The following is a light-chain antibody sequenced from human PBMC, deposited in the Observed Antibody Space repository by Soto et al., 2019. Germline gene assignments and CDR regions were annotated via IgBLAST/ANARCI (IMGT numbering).Light chain of an antibody. V-gene: IGKV3-20*01. J-gene: IGKJ1*01. CDR3: QEYGTSRT. CDR1: QSVSHSY. Sequence: EIVLTHSPCTLSFSPGDRATLSCVASQSVSHSYLAWYQQKPGQAPRLLIYGASSRATGIPDRFSGSGSGTDFTLTISRLEPEDFAVYYCQEYGTSRTFGQGTKVDIK. CDR2: GAS.